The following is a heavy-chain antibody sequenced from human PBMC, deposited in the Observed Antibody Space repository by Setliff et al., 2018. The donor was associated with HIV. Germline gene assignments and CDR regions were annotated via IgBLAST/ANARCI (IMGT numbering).Heavy chain of an antibody. J-gene: IGHJ6*02. CDR2: IYHSGNT. Sequence: PSETLSLTCTVSGYSISNDYYWGWIRQPPGKGLEWIASIYHSGNTYYNPSLKSRVTISVDTSKNQFSLRLSSVTAADTAVYYCARDGSRTTVATGYYYGLDVWGQGTTVTSP. V-gene: IGHV4-38-2*02. D-gene: IGHD1-1*01. CDR3: ARDGSRTTVATGYYYGLDV. CDR1: GYSISNDYY.